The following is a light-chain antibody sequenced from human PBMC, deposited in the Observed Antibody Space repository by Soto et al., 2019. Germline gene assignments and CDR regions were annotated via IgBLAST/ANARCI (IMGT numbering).Light chain of an antibody. V-gene: IGKV1-5*03. J-gene: IGKJ1*01. CDR3: QQYNSFPWT. Sequence: DIQMTQSPSTLSGSVGDRVTITCRASQTISSWLAWYQQKPGKAPRLLVYKASSLESGVPSRFSGSGSGTEFTLTISSLQPDDFATYYCQQYNSFPWTFGRGTKVDIK. CDR2: KAS. CDR1: QTISSW.